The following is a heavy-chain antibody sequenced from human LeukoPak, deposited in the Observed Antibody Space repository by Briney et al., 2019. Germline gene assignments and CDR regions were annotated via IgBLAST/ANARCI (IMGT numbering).Heavy chain of an antibody. J-gene: IGHJ6*03. V-gene: IGHV1-46*01. CDR2: INPSGGST. CDR3: ARDYNYVWGSYRHYYYYYMDV. CDR1: GYTFTSYY. Sequence: ASVKVSCKASGYTFTSYYMHWVRQAPGQGLEWMGIINPSGGSTSYAQKFQGRVTMTRDRSTRTVYMELSILRSEDTAVYYCARDYNYVWGSYRHYYYYYMDVWGKGTTVTVSS. D-gene: IGHD3-16*02.